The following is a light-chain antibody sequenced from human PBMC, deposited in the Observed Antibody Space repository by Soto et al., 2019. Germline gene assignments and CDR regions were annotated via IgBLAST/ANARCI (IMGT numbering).Light chain of an antibody. Sequence: QSVLTQPASVSGSPGQSITISCTGTSSDVGGYNFVSWYQQHPDKAPKLMIYDVTNRPSGVSNRSSGSKSGNTASLTISGLQAEDEADYYCSSYTSISTYVFGTGTKVTVL. CDR2: DVT. CDR3: SSYTSISTYV. V-gene: IGLV2-14*01. J-gene: IGLJ1*01. CDR1: SSDVGGYNF.